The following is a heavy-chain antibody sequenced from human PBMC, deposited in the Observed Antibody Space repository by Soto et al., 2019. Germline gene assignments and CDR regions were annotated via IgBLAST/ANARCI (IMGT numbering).Heavy chain of an antibody. CDR1: GFTFSSYG. V-gene: IGHV3-33*01. CDR2: IWYDGSNK. Sequence: PGGSLRLSCAASGFTFSSYGMHWVRQAPGKGLEWVAVIWYDGSNKYYADSVKGRFTISRDNSKNTLYLQMNSLRAEGTAVYYCARESPYDFWSGYYTGGYYYYMDVWGKGTTVTVSS. D-gene: IGHD3-3*01. J-gene: IGHJ6*03. CDR3: ARESPYDFWSGYYTGGYYYYMDV.